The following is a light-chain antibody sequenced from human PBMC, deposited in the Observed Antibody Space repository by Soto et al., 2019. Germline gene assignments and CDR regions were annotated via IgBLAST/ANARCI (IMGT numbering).Light chain of an antibody. CDR1: SGHSSYA. CDR3: QTWGTGIHV. Sequence: QPVLTQSPSASASLGASVKVTCTLSSGHSSYAIAWHQQQPEKGPRYLMKLNSDGSHSRGDGIPDRFSGSSSGAERYLTISSVQSEDEADYYCQTWGTGIHVFGTGTKVTVL. J-gene: IGLJ1*01. V-gene: IGLV4-69*01. CDR2: LNSDGSH.